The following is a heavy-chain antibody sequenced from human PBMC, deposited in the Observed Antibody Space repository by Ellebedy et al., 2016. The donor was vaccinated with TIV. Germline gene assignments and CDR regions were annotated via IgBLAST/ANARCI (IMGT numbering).Heavy chain of an antibody. CDR2: INPNSGGT. Sequence: ASVKVSXXASGYTFTGYYMHWVRQAPGQGLEWMGWINPNSGGTNYAQKFQGRVTMTRDTSTSTVYMELSSLRSEDTAVYYCARGVGRLPDYWGQGTLVTVSS. CDR3: ARGVGRLPDY. CDR1: GYTFTGYY. V-gene: IGHV1-2*02. D-gene: IGHD2-15*01. J-gene: IGHJ4*02.